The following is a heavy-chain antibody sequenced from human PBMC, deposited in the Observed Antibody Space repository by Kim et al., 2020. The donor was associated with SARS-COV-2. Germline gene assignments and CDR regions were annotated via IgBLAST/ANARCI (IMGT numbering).Heavy chain of an antibody. Sequence: ASVKVSCKASGFTLTNYAIHWVRQAPGQRLEWMGWINAGNGNTKYSQKFQDRVTITRDTSASTVYMEVSSLRSEDTTVYYCARVHSRGYDYWGQGTLVTVSS. V-gene: IGHV1-3*01. J-gene: IGHJ4*02. D-gene: IGHD6-13*01. CDR3: ARVHSRGYDY. CDR1: GFTLTNYA. CDR2: INAGNGNT.